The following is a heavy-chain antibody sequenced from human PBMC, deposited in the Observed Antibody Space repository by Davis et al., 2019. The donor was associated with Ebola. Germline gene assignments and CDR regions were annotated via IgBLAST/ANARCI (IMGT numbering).Heavy chain of an antibody. J-gene: IGHJ4*02. Sequence: MPSETLSLTCAVYGGSFSGYYWSWIRQPPGKGLEWIGEINHSGSTNYNPSLKSRVTISVDTSKNQFSLKLSSVTAADTAVYYCARGRYCSSTSCSFDYWGQGTLVTVSS. V-gene: IGHV4-34*01. CDR3: ARGRYCSSTSCSFDY. CDR2: INHSGST. D-gene: IGHD2-2*01. CDR1: GGSFSGYY.